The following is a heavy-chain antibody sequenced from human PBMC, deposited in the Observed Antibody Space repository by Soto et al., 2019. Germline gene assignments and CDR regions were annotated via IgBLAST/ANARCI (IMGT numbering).Heavy chain of an antibody. Sequence: GKGLEWIGYIYYSGTTNYNPSLKSRVTISVDTSKSQFSLRLSSVTAADTAVYYFATQYDNPSAYLSSAFRGQRSLDTVFS. J-gene: IGHJ4*02. CDR3: ATQYDNPSAYLSSAF. CDR2: IYYSGTT. V-gene: IGHV4-59*08. D-gene: IGHD3-22*01.